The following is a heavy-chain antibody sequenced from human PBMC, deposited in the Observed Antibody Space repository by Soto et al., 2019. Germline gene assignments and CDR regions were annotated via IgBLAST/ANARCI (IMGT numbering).Heavy chain of an antibody. J-gene: IGHJ4*02. CDR3: ATEARPSGSSGVD. D-gene: IGHD1-26*01. V-gene: IGHV1-3*01. CDR2: INAGNGNT. Sequence: GASVKVSCKASGYTFTSYAMHWVRQAPGQRLEWMGWINAGNGNTKYSQKFQGRVTITRDTSASTAYMELSSLRSEDTAVYYCATEARPSGSSGVDWGQGTLVTVSS. CDR1: GYTFTSYA.